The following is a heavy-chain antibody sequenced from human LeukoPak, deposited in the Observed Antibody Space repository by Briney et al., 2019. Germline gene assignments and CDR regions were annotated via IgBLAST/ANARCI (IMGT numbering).Heavy chain of an antibody. CDR3: ARAPGRIAAAGYYYYYMDV. V-gene: IGHV1-69*05. CDR1: GGTFSSYA. CDR2: IIPIFGTA. J-gene: IGHJ6*03. D-gene: IGHD6-13*01. Sequence: SVKVSCKASGGTFSSYAISWVRQAPGQGLEWMGGIIPIFGTANYAQKFQGRVTITTDESTSTAYMELSSLRSEDTAVYYCARAPGRIAAAGYYYYYMDVWGKGTTVTVSS.